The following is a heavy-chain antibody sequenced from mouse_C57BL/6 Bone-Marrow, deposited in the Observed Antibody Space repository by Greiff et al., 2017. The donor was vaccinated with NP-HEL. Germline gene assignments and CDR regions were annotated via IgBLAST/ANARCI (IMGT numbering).Heavy chain of an antibody. J-gene: IGHJ4*01. V-gene: IGHV1-80*01. D-gene: IGHD1-1*02. CDR2: IYPGDGDT. CDR1: GYAFSSYW. Sequence: VKLQESGAELVKPGASVKISCKASGYAFSSYWMHWVKQRPGKGLEWIGQIYPGDGDTNYNGKFKGKATLTADKSSSQAYMQLSSLTSEDSAVYFFARRLSLYAMDYWGQGTSVTVSS. CDR3: ARRLSLYAMDY.